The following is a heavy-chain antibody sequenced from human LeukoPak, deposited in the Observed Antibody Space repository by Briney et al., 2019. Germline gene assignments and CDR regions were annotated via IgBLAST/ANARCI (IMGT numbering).Heavy chain of an antibody. CDR2: IYYSGST. Sequence: SETLSLTCTVSGGSISSYYWSWIRQPPGKGLGWIGYIYYSGSTNYNPSLKSRVTISVDTSKNQFSLKLSSVTAADTAVYYCARVDVWGSSTSDYFDYWGQGTLVTVSS. D-gene: IGHD3-16*01. CDR3: ARVDVWGSSTSDYFDY. V-gene: IGHV4-59*12. CDR1: GGSISSYY. J-gene: IGHJ4*02.